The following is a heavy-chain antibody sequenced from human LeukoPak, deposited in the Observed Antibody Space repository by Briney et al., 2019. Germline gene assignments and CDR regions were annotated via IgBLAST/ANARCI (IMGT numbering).Heavy chain of an antibody. CDR3: AKDAPLYCSSTSCLNWFDP. CDR1: GFTFSSYA. V-gene: IGHV3-23*01. Sequence: PGGSLRLSCAASGFTFSSYAMNWVRQAPGKGLEWVSAITGSGGRTYYADSVKGRFTISRDNSKNTLYLQMNSLRAEDTAVYYCAKDAPLYCSSTSCLNWFDPWGQETLVTVSS. D-gene: IGHD2-2*01. J-gene: IGHJ5*02. CDR2: ITGSGGRT.